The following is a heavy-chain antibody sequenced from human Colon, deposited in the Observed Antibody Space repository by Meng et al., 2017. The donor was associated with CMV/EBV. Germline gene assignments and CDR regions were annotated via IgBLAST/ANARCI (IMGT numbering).Heavy chain of an antibody. Sequence: VQLVHAEAEMNKPGASVKVSYKASGYTFTGYYIHWVRQAPGQGLEWMGWINPKNGDTVYVQKFQGRVTMTRDTSINTLYMELSRLRSDDTAVYYCVRESQSGSYIYLQHWGQGTLVTVSS. V-gene: IGHV1-2*02. J-gene: IGHJ1*01. D-gene: IGHD1-26*01. CDR1: GYTFTGYY. CDR2: INPKNGDT. CDR3: VRESQSGSYIYLQH.